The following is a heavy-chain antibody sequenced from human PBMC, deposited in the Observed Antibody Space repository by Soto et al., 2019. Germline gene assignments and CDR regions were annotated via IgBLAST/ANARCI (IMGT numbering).Heavy chain of an antibody. CDR1: SDSINSGDDY. D-gene: IGHD2-2*01. CDR2: IYYSGST. CDR3: AKDLVVVPPASPYYYGMDV. J-gene: IGHJ6*02. Sequence: SETLSLTCTVSSDSINSGDDYWCLIRKTPGKGLEWIGYIYYSGSTSYNPSLKSRVTISVDTSKIQFSLKLSSVTAADTAVYYCAKDLVVVPPASPYYYGMDVWGQGTTVTVSS. V-gene: IGHV4-30-4*01.